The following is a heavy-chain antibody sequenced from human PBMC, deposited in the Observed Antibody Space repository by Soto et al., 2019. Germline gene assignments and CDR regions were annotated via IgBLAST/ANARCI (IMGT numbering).Heavy chain of an antibody. CDR2: IHHSGSA. V-gene: IGHV4-38-2*02. Sequence: PSETLSLTCTVSDYSISSGYYWGWVRQPPGKGLEYIGSIHHSGSAYYNPSLQRRATISMDTSKNQFTLNLSSVTAADTAVYFCARDLDAYHVPVGCWGQGILVTVSS. D-gene: IGHD2-2*01. CDR3: ARDLDAYHVPVGC. J-gene: IGHJ4*02. CDR1: DYSISSGYY.